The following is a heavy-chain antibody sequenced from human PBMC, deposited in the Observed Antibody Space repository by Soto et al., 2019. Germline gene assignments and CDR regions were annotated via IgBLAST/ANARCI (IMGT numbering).Heavy chain of an antibody. D-gene: IGHD6-6*01. CDR1: GFSFNAYA. J-gene: IGHJ4*02. CDR3: KRNRGSSALDH. CDR2: ISGSGGSA. Sequence: PGGSLRLSCAASGFSFNAYAMSWVRQAPGKGLERVSTISGSGGSAYYADSVKGRFTISRDNSKNTLYLQMNSLRAEDMAVYYCKRNRGSSALDHWGQGTLVTVSS. V-gene: IGHV3-23*01.